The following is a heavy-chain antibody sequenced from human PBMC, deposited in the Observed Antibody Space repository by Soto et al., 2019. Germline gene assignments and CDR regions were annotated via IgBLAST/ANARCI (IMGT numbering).Heavy chain of an antibody. D-gene: IGHD3-3*01. V-gene: IGHV1-69*02. CDR2: IIPILGIA. Sequence: QVQLVQSGAEVKKPGSSVKVSCKASGGTFSSYTISWVRQAPGQGLEWMGRIIPILGIANYAQKFQGRVTITADKSTSTAYMELSSLRSEDTAVYYCARGPTRSGYFQYWGQGTLVTVSS. CDR3: ARGPTRSGYFQY. CDR1: GGTFSSYT. J-gene: IGHJ1*01.